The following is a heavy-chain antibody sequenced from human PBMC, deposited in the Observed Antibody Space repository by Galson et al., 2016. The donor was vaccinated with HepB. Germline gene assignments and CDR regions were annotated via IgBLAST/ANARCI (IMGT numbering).Heavy chain of an antibody. CDR2: ILHRGST. Sequence: LSLTCTVSGGSISRYYWGWIRQSPGKGLEWIANILHRGSTYYNPSLKSRVTISVDTSKNQFSLKLNSVTAADTSVYFCARLRHSAYSFDYWGQGALVTVSS. D-gene: IGHD3-22*01. V-gene: IGHV4-39*01. J-gene: IGHJ4*02. CDR3: ARLRHSAYSFDY. CDR1: GGSISRYY.